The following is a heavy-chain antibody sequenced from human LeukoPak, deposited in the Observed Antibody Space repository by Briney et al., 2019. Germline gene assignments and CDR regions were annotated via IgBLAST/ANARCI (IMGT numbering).Heavy chain of an antibody. J-gene: IGHJ4*02. CDR3: AKSAGYTFGYEDY. Sequence: AGGSLRLSCAASGFTFSSYAMTWVRQAPGKGLESVSTIIGTGSTTYYADSVKGRFTISRDNSKNTLYLQMNSLRADDTAVYYCAKSAGYTFGYEDYWGQGTLVTVSS. V-gene: IGHV3-23*01. CDR1: GFTFSSYA. CDR2: IIGTGSTT. D-gene: IGHD5-18*01.